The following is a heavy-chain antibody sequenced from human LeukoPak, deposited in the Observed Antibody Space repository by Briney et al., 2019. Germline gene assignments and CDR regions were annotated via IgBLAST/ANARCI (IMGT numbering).Heavy chain of an antibody. V-gene: IGHV3-33*07. CDR1: GFTFSSYG. J-gene: IGHJ4*02. D-gene: IGHD5-24*01. CDR2: IWHDGSAE. CDR3: ARDSRGGWSGYFDL. Sequence: GGSLRLSCAASGFTFSSYGMYWVRQAPGKGLEWLAVIWHDGSAEFYAGAVRGRFTISRDDSRNTAYLQMTSLRAEDTALYYCARDSRGGWSGYFDLWGQGTLVTVSS.